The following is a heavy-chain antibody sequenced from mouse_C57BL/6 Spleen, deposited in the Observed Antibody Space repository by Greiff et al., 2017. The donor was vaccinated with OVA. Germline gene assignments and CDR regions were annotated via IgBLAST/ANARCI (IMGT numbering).Heavy chain of an antibody. D-gene: IGHD1-1*01. Sequence: VQLQQSGAELVKPGASVKMSCKASGYTFTSYWITWVKQRPGQGLEWIGDIYPGSGSTNYNEKFKSKATLTVDTSSSTAYMQLSSLTSEDSAVYYCARWDTTVPRYFDVWGTGTTVTVSS. CDR3: ARWDTTVPRYFDV. CDR2: IYPGSGST. J-gene: IGHJ1*03. V-gene: IGHV1-55*01. CDR1: GYTFTSYW.